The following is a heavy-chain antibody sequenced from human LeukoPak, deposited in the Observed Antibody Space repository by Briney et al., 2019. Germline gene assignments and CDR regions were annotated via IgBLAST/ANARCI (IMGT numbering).Heavy chain of an antibody. D-gene: IGHD3-22*01. CDR1: GYTFTGYY. CDR2: INPNSGGT. J-gene: IGHJ4*02. Sequence: ASVEVSCKASGYTFTGYYMHWVRQAPGQGLEWMGWINPNSGGTNYAQKFQGRVTLTRDTSITTAYMELSRLRSDDTAVYYCARDSEYDSSGYPNYWGQGTLVTVSS. V-gene: IGHV1-2*02. CDR3: ARDSEYDSSGYPNY.